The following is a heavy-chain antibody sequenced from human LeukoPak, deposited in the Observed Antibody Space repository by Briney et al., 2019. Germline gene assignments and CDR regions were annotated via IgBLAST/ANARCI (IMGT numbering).Heavy chain of an antibody. CDR2: IIPIFGTA. D-gene: IGHD1-26*01. CDR1: GGTFSSYA. Sequence: SVKVSCKASGGTFSSYAISWVRQAPGQGLEWMGGIIPIFGTANYAQKFQGRVTITADESTSTAYMELSSLRSEDTAVYYRGRGTGATTLSSDYWGQGTLVTVSS. V-gene: IGHV1-69*13. J-gene: IGHJ4*02. CDR3: GRGTGATTLSSDY.